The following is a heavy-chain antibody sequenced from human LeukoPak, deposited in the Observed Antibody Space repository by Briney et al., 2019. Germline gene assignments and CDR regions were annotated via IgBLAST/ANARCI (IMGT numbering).Heavy chain of an antibody. J-gene: IGHJ4*02. Sequence: PGRSLRLSCAASGFTFDDYAMHWVRQAPGKGLEWVSGISWNSGSIGYADSVKGRFTIFRDNAKNSLYLQMNSLRAEDTALYYCAKDRGYSYGLWGWGQGTLVTVSS. V-gene: IGHV3-9*01. CDR2: ISWNSGSI. D-gene: IGHD5-18*01. CDR1: GFTFDDYA. CDR3: AKDRGYSYGLWG.